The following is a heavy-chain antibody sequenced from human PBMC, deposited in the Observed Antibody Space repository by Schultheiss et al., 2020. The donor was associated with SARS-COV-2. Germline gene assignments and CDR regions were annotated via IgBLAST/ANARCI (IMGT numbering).Heavy chain of an antibody. Sequence: SETLSLTCAVYGGSFSGYYWSWIRQPPGKGLEWIGYIYYSGSTNYNPSLKSRVTISVDTSKNQFSLKLSSVTAADTAVYYCARVQGTPWAPGFNWFDPWGQGTLVTDSS. CDR1: GGSFSGYY. J-gene: IGHJ5*02. V-gene: IGHV4-59*12. D-gene: IGHD1-26*01. CDR3: ARVQGTPWAPGFNWFDP. CDR2: IYYSGST.